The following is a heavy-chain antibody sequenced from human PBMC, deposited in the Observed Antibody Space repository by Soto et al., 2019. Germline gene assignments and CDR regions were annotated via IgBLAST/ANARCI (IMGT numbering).Heavy chain of an antibody. CDR2: INSDGSST. D-gene: IGHD3-9*01. Sequence: LRLSGAASGLTFSSYCMHWVRQARWKGLLWVSRINSDGSSTSYADSVKGRFTISRDNAKNTLYLQMNSLRAEDTAVYYCASLPYDILTGYPPWFDPWGQGTLVTVSS. CDR3: ASLPYDILTGYPPWFDP. V-gene: IGHV3-74*01. CDR1: GLTFSSYC. J-gene: IGHJ5*02.